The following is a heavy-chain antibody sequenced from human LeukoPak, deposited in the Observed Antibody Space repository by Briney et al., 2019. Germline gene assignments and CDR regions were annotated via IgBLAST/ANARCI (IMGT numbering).Heavy chain of an antibody. J-gene: IGHJ4*02. CDR2: IGTAGDT. Sequence: GGSLRLSCAASGFTFSNYDMHWVRQTPGKGLEWVSSIGTAGDTYYPGSVKGRFTIYRENAKNSLYLQMNNLTAGDTAVYYCARTKGYSSNWDSYYFDYWGLGTLVTVSS. D-gene: IGHD6-13*01. CDR1: GFTFSNYD. V-gene: IGHV3-13*04. CDR3: ARTKGYSSNWDSYYFDY.